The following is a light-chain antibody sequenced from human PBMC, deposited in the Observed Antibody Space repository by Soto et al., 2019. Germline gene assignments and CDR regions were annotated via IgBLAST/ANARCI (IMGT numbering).Light chain of an antibody. Sequence: DIQMTQSPSSLSASVGATVTITCRASQSIISYLNWYQQKPGKAPNLLIYGAFSLQSGVPSRFSGSGSGTDFTLTISSLQPEDFATYYCQQRYSTPRTFGQGTKVDIK. CDR1: QSIISY. V-gene: IGKV1-39*01. CDR3: QQRYSTPRT. J-gene: IGKJ1*01. CDR2: GAF.